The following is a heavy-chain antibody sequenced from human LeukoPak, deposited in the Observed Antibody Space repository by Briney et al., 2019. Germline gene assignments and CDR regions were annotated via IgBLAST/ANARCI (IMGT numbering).Heavy chain of an antibody. Sequence: SETLSLTCSVSGGSMNSYYWAWTRQPPGRGLEWIGSIYYTGTTFDNPSLKSRVTLSVDTSKNQFSLRLTSVTAADTAFYYCAREEYSSDWYGHDSWGQGTLVTVSS. CDR1: GGSMNSYY. J-gene: IGHJ4*02. D-gene: IGHD6-13*01. CDR3: AREEYSSDWYGHDS. V-gene: IGHV4-39*07. CDR2: IYYTGTT.